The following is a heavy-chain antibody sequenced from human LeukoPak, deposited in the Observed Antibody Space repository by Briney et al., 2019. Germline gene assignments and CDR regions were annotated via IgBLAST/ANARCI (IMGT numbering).Heavy chain of an antibody. CDR3: ARWVGGPAGINYYGMDV. CDR1: GGTFSSYA. V-gene: IGHV1-69*05. J-gene: IGHJ6*02. Sequence: GASVNVSCKASGGTFSSYAISWVRQPPGQGLDGMEGIIPIFGTANYAQKFQGRVTMTRDTSTSTVYLELSSLRSEDTAVYYCARWVGGPAGINYYGMDVWGQGTTVTVSS. CDR2: IIPIFGTA. D-gene: IGHD2-2*01.